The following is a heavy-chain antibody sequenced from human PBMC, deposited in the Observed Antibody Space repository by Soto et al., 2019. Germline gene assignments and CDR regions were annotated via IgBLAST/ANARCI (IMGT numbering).Heavy chain of an antibody. CDR3: AKDWVYDSSGYYSGFDY. CDR1: GFTFSSYG. V-gene: IGHV3-30*18. J-gene: IGHJ4*02. D-gene: IGHD3-22*01. Sequence: QVQLVESGGGVVQPGRSLRLSCAASGFTFSSYGMHWVRQAPGKGLEWVAVISYDGSNKYYADSVKGRFTISRDNSKNTLYLQMNSLRAEDTAVYYCAKDWVYDSSGYYSGFDYWGQGTLVTVSS. CDR2: ISYDGSNK.